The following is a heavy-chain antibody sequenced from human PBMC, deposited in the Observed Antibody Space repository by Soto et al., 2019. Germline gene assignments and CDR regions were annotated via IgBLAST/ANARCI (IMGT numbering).Heavy chain of an antibody. V-gene: IGHV1-18*01. D-gene: IGHD5-18*01. CDR3: VRDASSGYRVWWDP. CDR1: GYTFTSYG. Sequence: QVQLVQSGTEVKKPGASVKVSCKTSGYTFTSYGISWVRQAPGQGLEWMGLISPYNGDTIYARKFQGRVIVTADTATSTVYMELRSLRSDDTAVYYCVRDASSGYRVWWDPWGQGTLVTVSS. CDR2: ISPYNGDT. J-gene: IGHJ5*02.